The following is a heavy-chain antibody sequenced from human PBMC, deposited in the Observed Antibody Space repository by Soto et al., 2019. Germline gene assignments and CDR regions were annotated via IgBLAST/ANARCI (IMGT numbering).Heavy chain of an antibody. Sequence: GESLKISCKGSGYSFTSYWIGWVRQMPGKGLEWMGIIYPGDSDTRYSPSFQGQVTISADKSISTAYLQWSSLKASDTAMYYCARISTSTGTPDAFDIWGQGTMVTVSS. V-gene: IGHV5-51*01. J-gene: IGHJ3*02. CDR1: GYSFTSYW. CDR3: ARISTSTGTPDAFDI. CDR2: IYPGDSDT. D-gene: IGHD1-1*01.